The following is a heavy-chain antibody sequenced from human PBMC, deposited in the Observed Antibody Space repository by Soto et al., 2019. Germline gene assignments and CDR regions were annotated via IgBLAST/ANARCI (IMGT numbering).Heavy chain of an antibody. V-gene: IGHV3-49*04. CDR3: TRDLASYYYYGMDV. CDR2: IRNKAYGGAT. CDR1: GFTFGDYA. J-gene: IGHJ6*02. Sequence: GGSLRLSCTASGFTFGDYAMSWVRQAPGKGLEWVGLIRNKAYGGATEYAAAVKGRFTISRDDSNSIAYLQVNNLKTEDTAVYYCTRDLASYYYYGMDVWGQGTTVTVSS.